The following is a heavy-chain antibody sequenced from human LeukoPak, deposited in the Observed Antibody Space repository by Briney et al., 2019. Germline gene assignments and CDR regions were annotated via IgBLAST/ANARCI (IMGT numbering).Heavy chain of an antibody. CDR1: GYTFTGYY. Sequence: ASVKVSCKASGYTFTGYYMYWVRQAPGQGLEWMGWINPNSGGTNYAQKFQGRVTMTRDTSISTAYMDLSRLRSDDTAVYYCARVYNFHYDGDVWGQGTTVTVSS. V-gene: IGHV1-2*02. CDR3: ARVYNFHYDGDV. J-gene: IGHJ6*02. CDR2: INPNSGGT.